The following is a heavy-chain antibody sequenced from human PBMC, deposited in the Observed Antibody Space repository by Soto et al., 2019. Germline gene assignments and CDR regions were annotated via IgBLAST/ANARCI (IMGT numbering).Heavy chain of an antibody. CDR3: ANDCSGGSCYSNFDY. CDR2: ISGSGGST. D-gene: IGHD2-15*01. Sequence: GGSLRLSCAASGFTFSSYAMSWVRQAPGKGLEWVSAISGSGGSTYYADSVKGRFTISRDNSKNTLYLQMNSLRAEDTAVYYCANDCSGGSCYSNFDYWGQGTLVTVSS. J-gene: IGHJ4*02. V-gene: IGHV3-23*01. CDR1: GFTFSSYA.